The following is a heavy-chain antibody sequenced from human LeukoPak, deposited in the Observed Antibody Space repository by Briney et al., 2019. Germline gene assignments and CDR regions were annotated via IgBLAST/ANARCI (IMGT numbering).Heavy chain of an antibody. CDR1: GFTFSSNW. D-gene: IGHD2-2*01. CDR3: ARARQLRS. J-gene: IGHJ5*02. Sequence: GGSLRLSCAASGFTFSSNWMSWVRQAPGKGLEWVANIKQDGSEKYYVDSVKGRFTISRDNAKNSLYLQMNSLRADDTAVYYCARARQLRSWGQGTLVTVSS. V-gene: IGHV3-7*04. CDR2: IKQDGSEK.